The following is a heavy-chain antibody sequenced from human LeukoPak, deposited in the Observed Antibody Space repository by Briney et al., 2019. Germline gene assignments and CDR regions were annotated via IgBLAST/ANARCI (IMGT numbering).Heavy chain of an antibody. Sequence: SETLSLTCTVSGGSISSSSYYWGWIRQPPRKGLEWIGSIYYSGSTYYNPSLKSRVTISVDTSKNQFSLKLSSVTAADTAVYYCARVGRDIVATIDYWGQGTLVTVSS. D-gene: IGHD5-12*01. J-gene: IGHJ4*02. CDR1: GGSISSSSYY. CDR2: IYYSGST. V-gene: IGHV4-39*07. CDR3: ARVGRDIVATIDY.